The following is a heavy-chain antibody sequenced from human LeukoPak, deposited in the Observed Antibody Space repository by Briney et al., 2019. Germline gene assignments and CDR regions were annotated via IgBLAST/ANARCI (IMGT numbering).Heavy chain of an antibody. CDR1: GYTFTSYG. J-gene: IGHJ5*02. CDR3: AREDSADTANWFDP. D-gene: IGHD1-26*01. Sequence: ASVKVSCKASGYTFTSYGISWVRQAPGQGLEWMGWISAYNGNTNYAQKLQGRVTMTTDTSTSTAYMELRSLRSDDTAVYYCAREDSADTANWFDPWGQGTLVTVSS. CDR2: ISAYNGNT. V-gene: IGHV1-18*01.